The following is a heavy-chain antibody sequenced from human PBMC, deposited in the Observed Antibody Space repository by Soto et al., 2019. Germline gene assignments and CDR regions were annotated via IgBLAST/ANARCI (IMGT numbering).Heavy chain of an antibody. CDR2: ISAYRGDT. V-gene: IGHV1-18*04. Sequence: QVQLVQSGAEVKKPGASVKVSCKASGYTFTSYGMSWVRQAPGQGLEWMGWISAYRGDTNYAQKFQDRVTVTAETSTNTAYMALPSLRSDDTAVYYCARDLRGYQLLSSPLDCWGQGTLVTVSS. J-gene: IGHJ4*02. CDR1: GYTFTSYG. CDR3: ARDLRGYQLLSSPLDC. D-gene: IGHD2-2*01.